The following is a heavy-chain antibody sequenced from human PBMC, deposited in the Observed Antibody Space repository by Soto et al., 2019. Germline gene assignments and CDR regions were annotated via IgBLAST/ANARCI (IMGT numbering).Heavy chain of an antibody. CDR2: INPSGGST. D-gene: IGHD2-2*01. J-gene: IGHJ3*02. Sequence: QVQLVQSGAAVKKPGASVKVSCKASGYTFTSYYMHWVRQAPGQGLEWMGIINPSGGSTSYAQKFQGRVTMTRDTSTSTVYMELSSLRSEDTAVYYCARGGCSSTSCYVDYDAFDIWGQGTMVTVSS. V-gene: IGHV1-46*01. CDR3: ARGGCSSTSCYVDYDAFDI. CDR1: GYTFTSYY.